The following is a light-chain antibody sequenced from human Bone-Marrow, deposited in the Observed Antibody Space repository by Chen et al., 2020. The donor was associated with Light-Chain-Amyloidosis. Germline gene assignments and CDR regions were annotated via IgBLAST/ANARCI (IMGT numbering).Light chain of an antibody. CDR1: SGSIATNY. J-gene: IGLJ3*02. V-gene: IGLV6-57*01. Sequence: NFMLTQPHSVSESPGKTVIISCTRSSGSIATNYVQWYQQRPGSSPTTGIYEDDQRPSGVPDRFPGSIDRSSNSASLTISGLKTEDEADYYCQSYQGSSQGVFGGGTTLTVL. CDR2: EDD. CDR3: QSYQGSSQGV.